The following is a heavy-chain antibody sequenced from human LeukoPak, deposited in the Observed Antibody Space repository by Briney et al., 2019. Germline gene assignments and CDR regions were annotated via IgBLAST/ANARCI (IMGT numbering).Heavy chain of an antibody. CDR3: ARAAGVLSDP. Sequence: PSETLSLTCAVYGGSFSGYYWSWIRQPPGKGLEWIGEINHSGSTNYNPSLKSRVTISVDTSKNQFSLKLSSVTAADTAVYYCARAAGVLSDPWGQGTLVTVSS. CDR1: GGSFSGYY. CDR2: INHSGST. V-gene: IGHV4-34*01. J-gene: IGHJ5*02. D-gene: IGHD2-15*01.